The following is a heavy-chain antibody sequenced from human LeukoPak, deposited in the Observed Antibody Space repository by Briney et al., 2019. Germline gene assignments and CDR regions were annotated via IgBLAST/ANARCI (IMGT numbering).Heavy chain of an antibody. D-gene: IGHD5-18*01. CDR2: INHSGST. J-gene: IGHJ4*02. CDR1: GGSFSGYY. V-gene: IGHV4-34*01. CDR3: ARDGIP. Sequence: SETLSLTCAVYGGSFSGYYWSWIRQPPGMGLEWIGEINHSGSTNYNPSLKVRVTISVDTSKNQFSLKLSSVTAADTAVYYCARDGIPGGQGTLVTVSS.